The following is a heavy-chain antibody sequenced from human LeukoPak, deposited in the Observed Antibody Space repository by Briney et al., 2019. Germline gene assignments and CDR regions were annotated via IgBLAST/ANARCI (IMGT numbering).Heavy chain of an antibody. V-gene: IGHV4-4*07. J-gene: IGHJ4*02. Sequence: PSETLSLTCSVSGDSIRSYYWSWIRQPAGKGLEWIGRIYSSGSTNYNPSLKSRGTMSVDTSKNQVSLKLTSVTAADTAVCYCARESGSYSRIEYWGQGTLATVSS. D-gene: IGHD1-26*01. CDR3: ARESGSYSRIEY. CDR1: GDSIRSYY. CDR2: IYSSGST.